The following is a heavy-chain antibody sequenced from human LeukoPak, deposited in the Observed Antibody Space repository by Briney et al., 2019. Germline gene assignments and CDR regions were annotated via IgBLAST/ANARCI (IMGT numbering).Heavy chain of an antibody. V-gene: IGHV3-48*02. Sequence: GGSLRLSCAASGFTFSSYSMNWVRQAPGKGLEWISYISSSSSTIYYADSVKGRFTISRDNAKNSLYLQMNSLRDEDTAVYYCARDPGYSSSSDFLPRYGMDVWGQGTTVTVSS. D-gene: IGHD6-6*01. CDR2: ISSSSSTI. CDR1: GFTFSSYS. CDR3: ARDPGYSSSSDFLPRYGMDV. J-gene: IGHJ6*02.